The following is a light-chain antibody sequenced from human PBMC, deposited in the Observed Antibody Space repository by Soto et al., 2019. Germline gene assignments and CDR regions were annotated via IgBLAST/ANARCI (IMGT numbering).Light chain of an antibody. CDR2: DVS. Sequence: QSALTQPASVSGSPGQSITISCTGTSSDVGGYNYVSWYQHHPGKAPKLMIYDVSNRPSGVSNRFSGSKSGNTASLTISGLQAEDEADYYWSSYTSSSTDVFGTGTKVTVL. V-gene: IGLV2-14*03. J-gene: IGLJ1*01. CDR3: SSYTSSSTDV. CDR1: SSDVGGYNY.